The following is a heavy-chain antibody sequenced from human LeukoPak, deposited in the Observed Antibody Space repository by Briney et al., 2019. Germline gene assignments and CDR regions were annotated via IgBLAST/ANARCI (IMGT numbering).Heavy chain of an antibody. V-gene: IGHV1-8*01. CDR3: ASRIPHAFGGRTVVRRGLRLILGAFDI. J-gene: IGHJ3*02. CDR2: VNPHSGNT. D-gene: IGHD3-16*01. CDR1: GYTFASYD. Sequence: ASVTVSCKTSGYTFASYDVNWVRQATGQGLEWMGWVNPHSGNTGYAQKFQGRVTLTTNTSMNTAYMELRNLRSDDTAVYYCASRIPHAFGGRTVVRRGLRLILGAFDIWGQGTLVAVSS.